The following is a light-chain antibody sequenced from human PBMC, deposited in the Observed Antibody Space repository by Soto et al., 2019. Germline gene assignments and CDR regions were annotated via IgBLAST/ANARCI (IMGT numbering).Light chain of an antibody. Sequence: DVVLTQSPLSLPVPLGQPASMSCRSSQSLEYSDGNTFLNWFHQRPGQSPRRLIYQVSNRDSGGPDRCTGSESGTDVTLRISGGEDEDVGLYFCMQGTHSPWPCGQGTKV. CDR2: QVS. CDR1: QSLEYSDGNTF. CDR3: MQGTHSPWP. V-gene: IGKV2-30*01. J-gene: IGKJ1*01.